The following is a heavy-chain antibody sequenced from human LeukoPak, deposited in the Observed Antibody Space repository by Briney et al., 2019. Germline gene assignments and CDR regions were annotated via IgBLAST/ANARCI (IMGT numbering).Heavy chain of an antibody. CDR1: GFPFISYS. D-gene: IGHD4-17*01. Sequence: GGAPRPSFAASGFPFISYSMKLVRPGPGKGREWGLSISSSSSTIYYADSVKGRFTISRDNAKNSLYLQMNSLRAEDTAVYYCARDRGLYGDYDLLDYWGQGTLVTVSS. CDR2: ISSSSSTI. V-gene: IGHV3-48*04. J-gene: IGHJ4*02. CDR3: ARDRGLYGDYDLLDY.